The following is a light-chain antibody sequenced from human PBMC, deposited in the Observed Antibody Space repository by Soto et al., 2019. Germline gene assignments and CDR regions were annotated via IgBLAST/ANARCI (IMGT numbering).Light chain of an antibody. Sequence: QSVLTQPPSASGTPGQRVTISCSGSSSNIGSKYVYWYQQLPGTAPKLLMYRNNQRPSGVPDRFSGSKSGTSASLAISGLRSEDEAHDYCAAWDDSVGGTAFGGGTKLTVL. CDR2: RNN. CDR1: SSNIGSKY. CDR3: AAWDDSVGGTA. V-gene: IGLV1-47*01. J-gene: IGLJ2*01.